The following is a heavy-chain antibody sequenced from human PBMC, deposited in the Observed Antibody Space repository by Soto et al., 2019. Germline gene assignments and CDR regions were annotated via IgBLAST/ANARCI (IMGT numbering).Heavy chain of an antibody. Sequence: QVQLVESGGGVVQPGRSLRLSCAASGFTFSSYAMHWVRQAPGKGLEWVAVISYDGSNKYYADSVKGRFTISRDNSKNTLYLQMNSLRAEDTAVYYCARDKSGMDVWGQGTTVTVSS. CDR2: ISYDGSNK. J-gene: IGHJ6*02. CDR1: GFTFSSYA. V-gene: IGHV3-30-3*01. CDR3: ARDKSGMDV.